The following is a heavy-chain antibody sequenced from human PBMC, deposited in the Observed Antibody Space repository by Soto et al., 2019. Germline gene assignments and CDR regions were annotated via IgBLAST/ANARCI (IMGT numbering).Heavy chain of an antibody. CDR3: ATYSSGYSSGWYVGEDY. D-gene: IGHD6-19*01. J-gene: IGHJ4*02. Sequence: QAGGSLRLSCAASGFTFSSYAMSWVRQAPGKGLEWVSAISGSGGSTYYADSVKGRFTISRDNSKNTLYLQMNSLRAEDTAVYYCATYSSGYSSGWYVGEDYWGQGTLVTVSS. CDR2: ISGSGGST. V-gene: IGHV3-23*01. CDR1: GFTFSSYA.